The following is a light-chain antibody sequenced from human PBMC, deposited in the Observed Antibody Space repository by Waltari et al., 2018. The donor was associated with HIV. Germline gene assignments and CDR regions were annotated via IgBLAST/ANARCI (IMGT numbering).Light chain of an antibody. Sequence: QSVLTQPPSASGTPGQRVTISCSGSRSNIGSKTVNWYQQLPGTAPKLLSYSNDQRPSGVPDRFSGSKSGTSASLAISGLQSEDEAGYYCAAWDVSLNGLVFGGGTKLTVL. CDR1: RSNIGSKT. V-gene: IGLV1-44*01. CDR2: SND. J-gene: IGLJ2*01. CDR3: AAWDVSLNGLV.